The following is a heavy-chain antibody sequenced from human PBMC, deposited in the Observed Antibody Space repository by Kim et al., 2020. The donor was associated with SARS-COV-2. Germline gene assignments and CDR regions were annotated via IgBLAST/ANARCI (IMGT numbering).Heavy chain of an antibody. D-gene: IGHD3-10*01. CDR2: ISGYNGNT. Sequence: VKVSCKASGYTFSDYGFTWVRQAPGQGLEWMGWISGYNGNTKFGQKFQGRVIMSTDTSTNTAYLDLRSLTPGDTAVYFCASGGHGSGTYFSGAFDHWGQGTLVIVSS. J-gene: IGHJ4*02. CDR1: GYTFSDYG. CDR3: ASGGHGSGTYFSGAFDH. V-gene: IGHV1-18*04.